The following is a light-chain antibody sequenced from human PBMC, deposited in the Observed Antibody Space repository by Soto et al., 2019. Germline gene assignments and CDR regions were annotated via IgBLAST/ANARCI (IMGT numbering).Light chain of an antibody. CDR1: SSDVGSYNL. Sequence: QSALTQPASVSGSPGQSITISCTGTSSDVGSYNLVSWYQQHPGKAPKLMIYEGSKRPSGVSNRFYGSKSGNTASLTISGLQAEDEADYYCCSYAGSSTLRWVFGGGTKLTVL. V-gene: IGLV2-23*01. CDR3: CSYAGSSTLRWV. J-gene: IGLJ3*02. CDR2: EGS.